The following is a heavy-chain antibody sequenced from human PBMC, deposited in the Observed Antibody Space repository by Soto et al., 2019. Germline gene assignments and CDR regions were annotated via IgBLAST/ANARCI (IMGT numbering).Heavy chain of an antibody. Sequence: QLQLQESGPGLVRPSQTLSLTCSVSGGSITSGGYYWGWIRQLPGRGLEWVAYVYSSVRTYYNPSLESRISISLDTSNNHFSLIMSSVTVDDTTIYYCARDHNGSNKAFDIWCQWAMVTVSS. D-gene: IGHD5-12*01. CDR1: GGSITSGGYY. V-gene: IGHV4-31*03. CDR3: ARDHNGSNKAFDI. CDR2: VYSSVRT. J-gene: IGHJ3*02.